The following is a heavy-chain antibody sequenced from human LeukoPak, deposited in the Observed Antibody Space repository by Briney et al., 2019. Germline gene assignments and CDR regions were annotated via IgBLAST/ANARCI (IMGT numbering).Heavy chain of an antibody. D-gene: IGHD6-19*01. Sequence: PGGSLRLSCAASGFTFNRNAISWVRQAPGKGLEWVSTIGGSGDKTFYADSVKGRFTIPRDNSKNMVHLQMNSLTGEDTALYYCVRRGDASSGWGGHDFWGQGALVTVSS. CDR3: VRRGDASSGWGGHDF. V-gene: IGHV3-23*01. CDR1: GFTFNRNA. CDR2: IGGSGDKT. J-gene: IGHJ4*02.